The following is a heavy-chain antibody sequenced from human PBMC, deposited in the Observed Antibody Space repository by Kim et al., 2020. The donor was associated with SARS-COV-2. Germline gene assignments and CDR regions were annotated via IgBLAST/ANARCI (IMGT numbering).Heavy chain of an antibody. CDR3: ARHLRITFGGGDPGYFDY. Sequence: SETLSLTCTVSGGSISSYYWSWIRQPPGKGLEWIGYIYYSGSTNYNPSLKSRVTISEDTSKNQFSLKLSSVTAADTAVYYCARHLRITFGGGDPGYFDYWGQGTLVTVSS. V-gene: IGHV4-59*08. J-gene: IGHJ4*02. D-gene: IGHD3-16*01. CDR1: GGSISSYY. CDR2: IYYSGST.